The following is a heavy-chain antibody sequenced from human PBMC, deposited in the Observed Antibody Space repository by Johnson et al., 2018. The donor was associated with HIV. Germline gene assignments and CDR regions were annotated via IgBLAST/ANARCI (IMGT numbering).Heavy chain of an antibody. V-gene: IGHV3-11*04. D-gene: IGHD3-3*01. CDR3: AKDRGITIFGPVIWGGPPDAFDI. CDR2: ISTSGGTL. J-gene: IGHJ3*02. CDR1: GFIFNDYY. Sequence: QVQLVESGGGLVKAGGSLRLSCAASGFIFNDYYMSWIRQAPGKGLELLSYISTSGGTLYYADSVKDRFTIFRDNAKSSLYLQMNSLRAEDTAVYYCAKDRGITIFGPVIWGGPPDAFDIWGQGTMVTVSS.